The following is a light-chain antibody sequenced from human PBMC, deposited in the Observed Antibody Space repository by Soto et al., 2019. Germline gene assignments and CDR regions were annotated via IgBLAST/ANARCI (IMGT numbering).Light chain of an antibody. J-gene: IGKJ2*01. CDR2: DAS. Sequence: EIVLTHSPATLSVSPGESATLSCRASQSVGSNLAWYQQRPGQPPRLLIYDASTRATDIPARFSGGGSGTEFTLTISGLQSEDFAVYSCQQYNNWPYTFGQGTKLQIK. CDR3: QQYNNWPYT. CDR1: QSVGSN. V-gene: IGKV3-15*01.